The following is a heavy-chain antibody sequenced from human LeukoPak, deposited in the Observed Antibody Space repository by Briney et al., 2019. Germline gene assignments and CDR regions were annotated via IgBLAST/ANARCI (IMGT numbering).Heavy chain of an antibody. V-gene: IGHV4-30-4*08. D-gene: IGHD3-3*01. CDR1: GGSISSGGYY. J-gene: IGHJ4*02. Sequence: NPSETLSLTCTVSGGSISSGGYYWSWIRQHPGKGLEWIGYIYYSGSTYYNPSLKSRVTISVDTSKNQFSLKLSSVTAADTAVYYCARAEQESITIFGVVIIGSIDYWGQGTLVTVSS. CDR3: ARAEQESITIFGVVIIGSIDY. CDR2: IYYSGST.